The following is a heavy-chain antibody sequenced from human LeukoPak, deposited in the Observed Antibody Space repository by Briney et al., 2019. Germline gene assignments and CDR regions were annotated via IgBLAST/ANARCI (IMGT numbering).Heavy chain of an antibody. CDR2: IYSSGST. D-gene: IGHD4-23*01. J-gene: IGHJ3*02. Sequence: SETLSLTCTVSGGSISSYYWSWIRQPPGKGLEWIGWIYSSGSTTYNPSLNSRVTISVDTSKSQISLKLSSVTAADTAVYYCARDFSGGLDAFDIWGQGTMVTVSS. V-gene: IGHV4-4*08. CDR1: GGSISSYY. CDR3: ARDFSGGLDAFDI.